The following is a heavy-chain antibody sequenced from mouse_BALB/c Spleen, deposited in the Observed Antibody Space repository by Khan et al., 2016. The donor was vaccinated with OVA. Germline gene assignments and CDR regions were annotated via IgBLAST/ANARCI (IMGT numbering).Heavy chain of an antibody. D-gene: IGHD1-1*01. CDR1: GYTFINYW. CDR3: ARRGLRWDFDY. J-gene: IGHJ2*01. CDR2: INPSTGYT. V-gene: IGHV1-7*01. Sequence: QVQLQQSGAELAKPGASVKMSCKASGYTFINYWILWVKQRPGQGLEWIGYINPSTGYTEYNQNFKDKATLTAEKSSSTAYMQLSSLTSEDSAVYDCARRGLRWDFDYWGQGTTLTVSS.